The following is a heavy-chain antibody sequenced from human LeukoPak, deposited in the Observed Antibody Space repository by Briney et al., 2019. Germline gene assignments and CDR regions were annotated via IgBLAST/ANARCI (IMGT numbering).Heavy chain of an antibody. Sequence: QPGGSLRLSCASSGFSFSRYEMHWVRQGTGKRLEWVSAIATSGDTFYAGSVKGRFTISRENAKDSLYLQMNSLSAGDTAVYYCVREGRGRSGTNAYDIWGQGTVVTAST. J-gene: IGHJ3*02. D-gene: IGHD6-19*01. CDR3: VREGRGRSGTNAYDI. V-gene: IGHV3-13*01. CDR1: GFSFSRYE. CDR2: IATSGDT.